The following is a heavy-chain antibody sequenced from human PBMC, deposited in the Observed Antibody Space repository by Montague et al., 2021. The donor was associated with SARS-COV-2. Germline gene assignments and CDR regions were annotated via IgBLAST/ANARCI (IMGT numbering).Heavy chain of an antibody. CDR2: FYSVGST. V-gene: IGHV4-59*02. CDR1: GASVGSSD. Sequence: SETLSLTCTVSGASVGSSDWGWIRQSPGKGLEWIGYFYSVGSTDYNPSLKSRATISRDTSKNQFSLKVGSVTAADTAVYYCARETMTADAFDLWGQGTMVTVSS. D-gene: IGHD1-14*01. CDR3: ARETMTADAFDL. J-gene: IGHJ3*01.